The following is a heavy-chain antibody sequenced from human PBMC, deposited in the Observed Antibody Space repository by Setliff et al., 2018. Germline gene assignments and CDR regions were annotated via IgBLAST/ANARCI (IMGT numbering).Heavy chain of an antibody. J-gene: IGHJ4*02. CDR2: MYYSGDT. V-gene: IGHV4-39*01. D-gene: IGHD3-9*01. CDR1: RASITSTTYY. CDR3: AGRRRRYFDWSLDS. Sequence: PSETLSLTCAVSRASITSTTYYWGWIRQPPGKGLEWIATMYYSGDTYYSPSLKSRVTVSVDRSKNQFSLKVTSVTAADTAIYYCAGRRRRYFDWSLDSWGQGNLVTVSS.